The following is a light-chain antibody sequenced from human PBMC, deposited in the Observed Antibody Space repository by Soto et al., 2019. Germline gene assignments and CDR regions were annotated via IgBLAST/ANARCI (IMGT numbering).Light chain of an antibody. CDR2: DAS. V-gene: IGKV1-39*01. J-gene: IGKJ5*01. CDR3: QQSYSTSIT. CDR1: QDIRKD. Sequence: IQMTQSPSSLSASVGDRVTITCRASQDIRKDLAWYQQKPGKAPNLLIYDASSLESGVPSRFSGSGSGTEFTLTISSLQPEDFATYYCQQSYSTSITFGQGTRLEIK.